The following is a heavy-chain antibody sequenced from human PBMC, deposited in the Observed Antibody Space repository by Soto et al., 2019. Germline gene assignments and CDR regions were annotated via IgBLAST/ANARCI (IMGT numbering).Heavy chain of an antibody. D-gene: IGHD6-13*01. J-gene: IGHJ3*02. CDR3: ARDTKIAAAGTGRKIIDAFGI. CDR2: IYYSGST. CDR1: GGSISSYY. Sequence: SETLSLTCTVSGGSISSYYWSWIRQPPGKGLEWIGYIYYSGSTNYNPSLKSRVTISVDTSKNQFSLKLSSVTAADTAVYYCARDTKIAAAGTGRKIIDAFGIWGQGTMVTVSS. V-gene: IGHV4-59*13.